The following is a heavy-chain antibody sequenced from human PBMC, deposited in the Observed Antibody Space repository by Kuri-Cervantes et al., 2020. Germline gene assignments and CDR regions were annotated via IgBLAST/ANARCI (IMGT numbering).Heavy chain of an antibody. CDR3: AREVFTMVRGVTE. V-gene: IGHV4-31*02. CDR2: IYYSGST. D-gene: IGHD3-10*01. J-gene: IGHJ1*01. CDR1: GGSISSGGYY. Sequence: SCTVSGGSISSGGYYWSWIRQHPGKGLEWIGYIYYSGSTYYNPSLKSRVTISVDTSKNQFSLKLSSVTAADTAVYYCAREVFTMVRGVTEWGQGTLVTVSS.